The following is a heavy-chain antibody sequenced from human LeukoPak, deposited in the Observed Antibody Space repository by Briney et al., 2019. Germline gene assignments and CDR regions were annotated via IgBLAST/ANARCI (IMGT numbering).Heavy chain of an antibody. Sequence: ASVKVSCKASGYTFKSYGISWVRQAPGQGLEWMGWISGYTDHTNYAQKLQGRVTMTTDTSTSTAYMELRSLGSDDTAVYYCARDLAGVSYYDILTGHRDWFDPWGQGTLVTVSS. CDR1: GYTFKSYG. V-gene: IGHV1-18*01. CDR2: ISGYTDHT. D-gene: IGHD3-9*01. J-gene: IGHJ5*02. CDR3: ARDLAGVSYYDILTGHRDWFDP.